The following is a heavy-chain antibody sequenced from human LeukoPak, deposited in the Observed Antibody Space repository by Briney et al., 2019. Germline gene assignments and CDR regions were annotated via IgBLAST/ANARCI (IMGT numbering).Heavy chain of an antibody. CDR1: GFTFSSYA. Sequence: GGSLRLSCAASGFTFSSYAMHWVRQAPGKGLEYVSAISSNGGSTYYANSVKGRFTISRDNSKNTLYLQMGSLRAEDMAVYYCARSLPTYYCYYYMDVWGKGTTVTVSS. V-gene: IGHV3-64*01. J-gene: IGHJ6*03. CDR3: ARSLPTYYCYYYMDV. CDR2: ISSNGGST. D-gene: IGHD3-16*02.